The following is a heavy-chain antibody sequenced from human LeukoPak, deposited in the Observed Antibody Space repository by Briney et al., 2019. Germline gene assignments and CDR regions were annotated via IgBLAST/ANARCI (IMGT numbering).Heavy chain of an antibody. CDR1: GYSFTSYG. J-gene: IGHJ5*02. CDR2: ISDYSANR. CDR3: ARLKDRHCSSTTCYFNWFDP. D-gene: IGHD2-2*01. V-gene: IGHV1-18*01. Sequence: GESLKISCKASGYSFTSYGISWVRQAPGQGLEWMGWISDYSANRNYAQKFQGRVTMTTDTSTSTAYLELRSLRSDDTAVYYCARLKDRHCSSTTCYFNWFDPWGQGTLVTVSS.